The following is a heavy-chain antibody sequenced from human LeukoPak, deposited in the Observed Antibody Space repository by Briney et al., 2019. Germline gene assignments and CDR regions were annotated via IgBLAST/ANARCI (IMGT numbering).Heavy chain of an antibody. CDR3: ARGRRDTVVRQQLPRFRYYFDY. Sequence: ASVKVSCKASGYTVTGYYMHWVRQATGQGLEWMGWMNPNSGNTGYAQKFQGRVTMTGNTSINTAYMELSSLRSEDTAVYYCARGRRDTVVRQQLPRFRYYFDYWGQGTLVSVSS. J-gene: IGHJ4*02. CDR1: GYTVTGYY. D-gene: IGHD6-13*01. V-gene: IGHV1-8*02. CDR2: MNPNSGNT.